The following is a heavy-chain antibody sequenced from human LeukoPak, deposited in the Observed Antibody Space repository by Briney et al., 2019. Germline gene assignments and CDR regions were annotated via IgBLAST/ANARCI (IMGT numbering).Heavy chain of an antibody. J-gene: IGHJ4*02. Sequence: SETLSLTCTVSGGSISSYYWSWIRQPAGKGLEWIGRIYTSGSTNYNPSLKSRVTMSVDTSKNQFSLKLSSVTAADTAVYYCARAGSSSWSGDYFDYWGQGTLVTVSS. V-gene: IGHV4-4*07. CDR3: ARAGSSSWSGDYFDY. D-gene: IGHD6-13*01. CDR1: GGSISSYY. CDR2: IYTSGST.